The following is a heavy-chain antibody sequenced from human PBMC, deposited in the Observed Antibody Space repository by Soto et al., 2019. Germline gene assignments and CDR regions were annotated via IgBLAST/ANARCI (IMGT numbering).Heavy chain of an antibody. CDR3: ARHEYVSSSYDLLDV. CDR1: GGSVTNINYF. J-gene: IGHJ3*01. Sequence: SETLSLTCSVSGGSVTNINYFWAWIRQSPGRGLEWIANIYYTGTTFYNPSLRSRVSMTIDASKNRFSLNLSSVTASDTALYYCARHEYVSSSYDLLDVWGRGTMVTVSS. D-gene: IGHD3-22*01. CDR2: IYYTGTT. V-gene: IGHV4-39*01.